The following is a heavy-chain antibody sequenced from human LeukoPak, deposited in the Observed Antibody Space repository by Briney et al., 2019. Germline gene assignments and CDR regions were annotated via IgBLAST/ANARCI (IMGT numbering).Heavy chain of an antibody. D-gene: IGHD5-18*01. J-gene: IGHJ3*02. CDR3: AKAGGGYSYSTTAAFDI. CDR2: ISWNSGSI. V-gene: IGHV3-9*01. Sequence: PGGSLRLSCAASGFTFDGYAMHWVRQAPGKGLEWVSGISWNSGSIGYADSVKGRFTISRDNAKNSLYLQMNSLRAEDTALYYCAKAGGGYSYSTTAAFDIWGQGTMVTVSS. CDR1: GFTFDGYA.